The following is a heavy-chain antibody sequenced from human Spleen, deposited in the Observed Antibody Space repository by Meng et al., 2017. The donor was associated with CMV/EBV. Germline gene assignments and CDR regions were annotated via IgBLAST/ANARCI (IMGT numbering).Heavy chain of an antibody. CDR1: AFTFSSYS. CDR2: INSDGSST. J-gene: IGHJ4*02. D-gene: IGHD6-13*01. Sequence: GGSLRLSCAASAFTFSSYSMHWVRQAPGKGLVWVSRINSDGSSTSYADSVKGRFTISRDNAKNTLYLQMNSLRGEDTALYYCARDEATAGTAIDCWGQGTLVTVSS. V-gene: IGHV3-74*01. CDR3: ARDEATAGTAIDC.